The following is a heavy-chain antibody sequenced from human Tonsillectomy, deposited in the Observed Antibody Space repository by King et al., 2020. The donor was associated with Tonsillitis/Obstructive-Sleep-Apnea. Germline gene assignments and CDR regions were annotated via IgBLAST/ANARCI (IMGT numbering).Heavy chain of an antibody. D-gene: IGHD5-18*01. CDR3: ARIADSAMVSYYSYVYYMDV. V-gene: IGHV2-26*01. CDR2: IFSNDEK. CDR1: GFSLSNARMG. J-gene: IGHJ6*03. Sequence: TLKESGPVLVKPTETLTLTCTVSGFSLSNARMGVSWIRQPPGKALEWLAHIFSNDEKSYSTSLKSRPTISKDTSKSQVFLTMTNMDPVDTATYYCARIADSAMVSYYSYVYYMDVWGGGTTVTVSS.